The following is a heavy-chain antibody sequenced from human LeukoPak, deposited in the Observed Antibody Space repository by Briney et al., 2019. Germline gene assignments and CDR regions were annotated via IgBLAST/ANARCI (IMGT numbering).Heavy chain of an antibody. V-gene: IGHV4-61*02. D-gene: IGHD3-16*01. CDR3: ARGLGAFDI. CDR1: GGSISSGDYY. Sequence: SQTLSLTCTVSGGSISSGDYYWSWIRQPAGKGLEWIGRIYTSGSTNYNPSLKSRVTMSVDTSKNQFSLKLSSVTAADTAVYYCARGLGAFDIWGQGTMVTVSS. J-gene: IGHJ3*02. CDR2: IYTSGST.